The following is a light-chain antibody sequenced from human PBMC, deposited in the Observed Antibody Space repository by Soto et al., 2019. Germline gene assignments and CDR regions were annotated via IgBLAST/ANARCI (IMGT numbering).Light chain of an antibody. V-gene: IGKV3-20*01. J-gene: IGKJ2*01. CDR1: QSVSSSY. CDR3: QQYSSSPVYT. CDR2: GAS. Sequence: EIVLTQSPGTLSLSPGERATLSCRASQSVSSSYLAWYQQKPGQAPRLLIYGASSRAPGIPDRFSGSGAGTDFTIITSSLEPEDFAVSYCQQYSSSPVYTFGQGTKLEIK.